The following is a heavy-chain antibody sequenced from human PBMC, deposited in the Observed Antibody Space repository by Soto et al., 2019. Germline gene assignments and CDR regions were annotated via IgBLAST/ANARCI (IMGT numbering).Heavy chain of an antibody. J-gene: IGHJ4*02. CDR2: IHGGGNSA. Sequence: GGSRRLSCAASGFTFSGYAMSWVRQAPGKGLEWVSVIHGGGNSAYYADSVKGRFTISRDNSKNSLYLQMNSLRAGDTAVYYCARVLHGYGGFEDYFDYWGQGALVTVSS. CDR3: ARVLHGYGGFEDYFDY. D-gene: IGHD5-12*01. V-gene: IGHV3-23*01. CDR1: GFTFSGYA.